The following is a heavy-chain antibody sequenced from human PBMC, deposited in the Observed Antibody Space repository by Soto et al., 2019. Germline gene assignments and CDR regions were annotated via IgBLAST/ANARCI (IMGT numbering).Heavy chain of an antibody. J-gene: IGHJ4*02. D-gene: IGHD2-2*01. V-gene: IGHV3-74*01. CDR3: AREGAVYCTTTSCLRPFDY. CDR2: INSDGTST. CDR1: VFTFSRFW. Sequence: GGSLRLSCAASVFTFSRFWMHWVRQTPGKGLVWVSRINSDGTSTSYADSVKGRFTISRDTAKNTLHLQMNSLRVEDTAVYYCAREGAVYCTTTSCLRPFDYWGQGTLVTVSS.